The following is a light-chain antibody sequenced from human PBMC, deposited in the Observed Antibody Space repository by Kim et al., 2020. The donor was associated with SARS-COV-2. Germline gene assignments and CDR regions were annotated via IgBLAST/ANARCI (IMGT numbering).Light chain of an antibody. CDR3: QQYKSYPYT. CDR2: KAS. Sequence: YASVGDRVTITCRASESISTWLAWYQQKPGKAPKLLIYKASSLQSGVPSTFSGSGSGTEFTLTISSLQPDDFATYYCQQYKSYPYTFGQGTKLEI. CDR1: ESISTW. V-gene: IGKV1-5*03. J-gene: IGKJ2*01.